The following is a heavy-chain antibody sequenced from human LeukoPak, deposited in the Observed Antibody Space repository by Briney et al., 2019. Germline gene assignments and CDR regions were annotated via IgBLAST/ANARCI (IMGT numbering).Heavy chain of an antibody. CDR3: GRGSMNYAVFDY. Sequence: PGGSLRLSCAASGFTFSSYSMNWVRQAPGKGLEWVSSISSSSSYIYYADSVKGRFTISRDNAKNSLYLQMNSLRAEDTAVYYCGRGSMNYAVFDYWGEGTLVTVSS. J-gene: IGHJ4*02. V-gene: IGHV3-21*01. D-gene: IGHD1-7*01. CDR2: ISSSSSYI. CDR1: GFTFSSYS.